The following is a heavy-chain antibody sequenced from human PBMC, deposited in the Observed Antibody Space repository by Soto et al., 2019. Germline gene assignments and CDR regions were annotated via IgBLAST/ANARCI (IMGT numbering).Heavy chain of an antibody. V-gene: IGHV3-33*06. CDR2: IWYDGSNK. Sequence: PGGSLRLSCAASGFTFSSYGMHWVRQAPGKGLEWVAVIWYDGSNKYYADSVKGRFTISRDNSKNTLYLQMNSLRAEDTAVYYCAKSGRLYYYDSSGYRPFDYWGQGTLVTVSS. J-gene: IGHJ4*02. D-gene: IGHD3-22*01. CDR1: GFTFSSYG. CDR3: AKSGRLYYYDSSGYRPFDY.